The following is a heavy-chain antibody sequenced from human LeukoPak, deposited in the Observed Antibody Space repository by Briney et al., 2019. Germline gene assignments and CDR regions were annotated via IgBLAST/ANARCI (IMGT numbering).Heavy chain of an antibody. J-gene: IGHJ4*02. CDR3: ARHSASGNIIPPDG. Sequence: GESLKISCKGSGYSFTSYWVGWVRQMPGKGLDWMGIIYPGDSDTRYSPSFQGQVNISADKSLSTAYLQWSSLKASDTAMYYCARHSASGNIIPPDGWGQGTLVSVS. V-gene: IGHV5-51*01. CDR1: GYSFTSYW. CDR2: IYPGDSDT. D-gene: IGHD2-15*01.